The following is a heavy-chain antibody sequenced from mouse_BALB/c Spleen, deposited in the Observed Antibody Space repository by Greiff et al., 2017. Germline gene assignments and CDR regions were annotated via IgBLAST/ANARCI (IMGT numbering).Heavy chain of an antibody. D-gene: IGHD1-1*01. CDR1: GYSITSDYA. J-gene: IGHJ4*01. CDR2: ISYSGST. V-gene: IGHV3-2*02. Sequence: EVQLQESGPGLVKPSQSLSLTCTVTGYSITSDYAWNWIRQFPGNKLEWMGYISYSGSTSYNPSLKSRISITRDTSKNQFFLQLNSVTTEDTATYYCARRFRTTVVADYAMDYWGQGTSVTVSS. CDR3: ARRFRTTVVADYAMDY.